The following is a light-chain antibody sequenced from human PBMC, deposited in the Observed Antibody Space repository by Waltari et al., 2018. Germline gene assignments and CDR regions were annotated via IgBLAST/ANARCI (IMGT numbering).Light chain of an antibody. V-gene: IGLV1-40*01. J-gene: IGLJ2*01. CDR2: GKN. CDR3: CSYAGSSTNVV. CDR1: TSNSGAGPA. Sequence: QSVLTPPPSVSGTPGQRLTISCSGSTSNSGAGPALHWYQHLPGTAPKLLIYGKNNRPSGVPDRFSGSKSGTSASLTISGLQAEDEADYYCCSYAGSSTNVVFGGGTKLTVL.